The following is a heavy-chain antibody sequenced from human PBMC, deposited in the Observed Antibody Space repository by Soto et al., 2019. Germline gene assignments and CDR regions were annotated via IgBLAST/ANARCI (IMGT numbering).Heavy chain of an antibody. J-gene: IGHJ4*02. Sequence: SETLSLTGTVSGGSISSYYWSWIRQPPGKGLEWIGYIYYSGSTNYNPSLKSRVTISVDTSKNQFSLKLSSVTAADTAVYYCARGGYSSSWPSHYYFDYWGQGTLVTVSS. CDR1: GGSISSYY. CDR3: ARGGYSSSWPSHYYFDY. V-gene: IGHV4-59*01. D-gene: IGHD6-13*01. CDR2: IYYSGST.